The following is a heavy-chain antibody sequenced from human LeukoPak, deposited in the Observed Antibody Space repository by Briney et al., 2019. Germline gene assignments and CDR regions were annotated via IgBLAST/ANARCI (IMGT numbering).Heavy chain of an antibody. Sequence: GESLKISCKGSGYSFTSYWIGWVRQMPGKGLEWMGIIYPGDSDTRCSPSFQGQVTISADKSISTAYLQWSSLKASDTAMYYCARRPLWFGESPEYYFDYWGQGTLVTVSS. D-gene: IGHD3-10*01. J-gene: IGHJ4*02. CDR3: ARRPLWFGESPEYYFDY. CDR1: GYSFTSYW. V-gene: IGHV5-51*01. CDR2: IYPGDSDT.